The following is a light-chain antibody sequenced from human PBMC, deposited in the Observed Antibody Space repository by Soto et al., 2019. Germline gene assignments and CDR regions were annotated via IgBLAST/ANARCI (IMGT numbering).Light chain of an antibody. CDR3: QHYGSSRDT. J-gene: IGKJ2*01. V-gene: IGKV3-20*01. CDR1: QSVSGNS. CDR2: GIS. Sequence: EFVLTQSPVTLSLSPGERATLSCKASQSVSGNSLAWYQQKLGQAPRLLIYGISSRAAGIPDRFSGSGSGADFTLTISRLEPEDFAVYYCQHYGSSRDTFGQGTKLEI.